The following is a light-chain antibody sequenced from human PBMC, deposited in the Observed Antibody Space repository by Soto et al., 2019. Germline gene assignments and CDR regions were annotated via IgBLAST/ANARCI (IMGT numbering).Light chain of an antibody. Sequence: QSVLTQPPSVSGAPGQRVTISCTGSGSDIGPAFHVHWYQQLPGTAPQLLIYANNNRPSGVPDRFSGSKSGTSASLAIAGLQAEDEADYYCQSYDSSLGGSVFGTGTKVTVL. CDR1: GSDIGPAFH. V-gene: IGLV1-40*01. CDR3: QSYDSSLGGSV. CDR2: ANN. J-gene: IGLJ1*01.